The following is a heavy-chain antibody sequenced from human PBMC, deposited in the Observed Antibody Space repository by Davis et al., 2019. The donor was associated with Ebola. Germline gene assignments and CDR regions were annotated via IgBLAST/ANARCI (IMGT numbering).Heavy chain of an antibody. J-gene: IGHJ4*02. CDR3: ARTATGYSSGWYYFDY. V-gene: IGHV4-34*01. D-gene: IGHD6-19*01. Sequence: SETLSLTCAVYGGSFSGYYWSWIRQPPGKGLEWIGSIYYSGSTYYNPSLKSRVTISVDTSKNQFSLKLSSVTAADTAVYYCARTATGYSSGWYYFDYWGQGTLVTVSS. CDR2: IYYSGST. CDR1: GGSFSGYY.